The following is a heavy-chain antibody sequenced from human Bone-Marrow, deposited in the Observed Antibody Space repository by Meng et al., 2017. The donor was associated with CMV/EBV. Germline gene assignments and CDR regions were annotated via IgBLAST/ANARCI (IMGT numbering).Heavy chain of an antibody. Sequence: GESLKISCAASGFTFSNAWMSWVRQAPGKGLEWVSYIARNGGRIHYADSVKGRFTISRDNSKNTLYLQMNSLRAEDTAVYYCARDRAFLRFLEWLPAYYFDYWGQGTLVTVSS. CDR1: GFTFSNAW. D-gene: IGHD3-3*01. CDR3: ARDRAFLRFLEWLPAYYFDY. J-gene: IGHJ4*02. CDR2: IARNGGRI. V-gene: IGHV3-48*01.